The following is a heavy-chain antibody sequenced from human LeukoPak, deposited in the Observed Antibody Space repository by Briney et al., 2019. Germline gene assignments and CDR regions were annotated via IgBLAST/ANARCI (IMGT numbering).Heavy chain of an antibody. CDR2: ISYDGSNK. D-gene: IGHD3-22*01. V-gene: IGHV3-30-3*01. J-gene: IGHJ3*02. CDR3: GKEGDSSGHCGVFDI. Sequence: GGSLRLSCAASGFTFSSYAMHWVRQAPGKGLEWVAVISYDGSNKYYADSVEGRFSISRDNSKNTLSLLMNSLTNEDTAVYYCGKEGDSSGHCGVFDIWGQGTMVTVSS. CDR1: GFTFSSYA.